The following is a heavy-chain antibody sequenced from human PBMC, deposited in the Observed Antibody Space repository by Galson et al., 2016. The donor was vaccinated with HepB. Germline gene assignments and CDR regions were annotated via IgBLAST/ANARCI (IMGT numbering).Heavy chain of an antibody. D-gene: IGHD3-3*01. Sequence: SVKVSCKASGYTFTSYGISWVRRAPGQGLEWMGWISAYNGNTNHAQKLQGRVTMTTDTSTSTAYMELRSLKSDDTAVYYCARDGLRFLEWLSPHWYFDLWGRGTLVTVSS. J-gene: IGHJ2*01. V-gene: IGHV1-18*01. CDR2: ISAYNGNT. CDR3: ARDGLRFLEWLSPHWYFDL. CDR1: GYTFTSYG.